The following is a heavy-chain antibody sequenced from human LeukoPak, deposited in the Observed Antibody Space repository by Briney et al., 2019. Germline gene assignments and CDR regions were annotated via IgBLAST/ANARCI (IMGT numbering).Heavy chain of an antibody. CDR3: AGAMVRGTQTWYYYYMDV. Sequence: ASVKVSCKASGYTFTGYYMHWVRQAPGQGLEWMGWINPNSGGTNYAQKFQGRVTMTRDTSISTAYMELSRLRSDDTAVYYCAGAMVRGTQTWYYYYMDVWGKGTTVTVSS. J-gene: IGHJ6*03. CDR1: GYTFTGYY. V-gene: IGHV1-2*02. CDR2: INPNSGGT. D-gene: IGHD3-10*01.